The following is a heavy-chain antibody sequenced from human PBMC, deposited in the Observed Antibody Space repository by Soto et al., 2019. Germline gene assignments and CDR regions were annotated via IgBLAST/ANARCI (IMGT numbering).Heavy chain of an antibody. CDR2: ISYDGNNK. D-gene: IGHD5-12*01. CDR3: ARARIVSTNIIDY. J-gene: IGHJ4*02. Sequence: GGSLRLSCAASGFAFSNHAMHWVRQAPGKGLEWVAVISYDGNNKFYPDSVKGRLTISRDNSKNTVYLQMNSLRAEDTAVYYCARARIVSTNIIDYWGQGTLVTVSS. V-gene: IGHV3-30-3*01. CDR1: GFAFSNHA.